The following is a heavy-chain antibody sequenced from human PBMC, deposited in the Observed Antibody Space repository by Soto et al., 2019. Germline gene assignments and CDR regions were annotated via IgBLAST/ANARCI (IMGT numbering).Heavy chain of an antibody. CDR2: IIPSVGNA. D-gene: IGHD4-4*01. V-gene: IGHV1-69*10. J-gene: IGHJ4*02. Sequence: GASVKVSCKASGGTFSSYAISWVRQAPGQGLEWMGGIIPSVGNANYAQKFQGRVTITGDKSTSTAYMDLSSLRSEDTAVYYCATMRLSTAHLNNYWGQGTLVTVSS. CDR3: ATMRLSTAHLNNY. CDR1: GGTFSSYA.